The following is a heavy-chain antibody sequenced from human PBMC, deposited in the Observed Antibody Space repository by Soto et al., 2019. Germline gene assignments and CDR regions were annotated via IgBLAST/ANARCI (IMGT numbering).Heavy chain of an antibody. CDR1: GGSISSGDYY. CDR2: IYYSGST. V-gene: IGHV4-30-4*01. J-gene: IGHJ5*02. Sequence: QVQLQESGPGLVKPSQTLSLTCTVSGGSISSGDYYWSWIRQPTGKGLEWIGYIYYSGSTYYNPSLKSRVTISVDTSKNQFSLKLSSVTAADSAVYYWARDGGGGYSYGYGGWFDPWGQGSLVTVSS. D-gene: IGHD5-18*01. CDR3: ARDGGGGYSYGYGGWFDP.